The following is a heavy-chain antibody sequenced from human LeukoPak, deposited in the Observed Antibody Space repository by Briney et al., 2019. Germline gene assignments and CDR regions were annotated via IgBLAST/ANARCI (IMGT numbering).Heavy chain of an antibody. CDR3: ARDMDSGPDFFDY. Sequence: GASVKVSCQASGYTLTDYFMHWVRQAPGQELAWMGWINPHSGGTDHPQKFQGRVTMTRDTSISTAYMELSRLRSDDTAVYYCARDMDSGPDFFDYWGLGTLVTVSS. D-gene: IGHD1-26*01. CDR2: INPHSGGT. CDR1: GYTLTDYF. V-gene: IGHV1-2*02. J-gene: IGHJ4*02.